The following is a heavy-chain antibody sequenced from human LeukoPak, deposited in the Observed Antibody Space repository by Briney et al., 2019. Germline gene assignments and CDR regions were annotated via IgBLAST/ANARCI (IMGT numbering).Heavy chain of an antibody. Sequence: KPSETLSLTCAVSGYSINTGRYWGWIRQPPGKGLEWIGSVYHSGTTFYNPSLKSRLTISVDTSQNQFSLNLRSVTAADTAVYYCARSLSTAGIDFWGQGTLVTVSS. CDR3: ARSLSTAGIDF. V-gene: IGHV4-38-2*01. J-gene: IGHJ4*02. D-gene: IGHD2-2*01. CDR2: VYHSGTT. CDR1: GYSINTGRY.